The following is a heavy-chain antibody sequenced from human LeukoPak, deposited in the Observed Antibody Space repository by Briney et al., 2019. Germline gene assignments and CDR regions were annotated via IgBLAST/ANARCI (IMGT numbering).Heavy chain of an antibody. CDR3: AKISSSAEPNLDY. V-gene: IGHV3-30*02. D-gene: IGHD1-14*01. J-gene: IGHJ4*02. Sequence: PGGSLRLSCAASGFTFRTYAMHWVRQAPGKGLEWVAFIWPDGSKKFYADSVKGRFTISRDNSNHTLYLQMNSLRPEDTALYFCAKISSSAEPNLDYWGQGILLTVSS. CDR2: IWPDGSKK. CDR1: GFTFRTYA.